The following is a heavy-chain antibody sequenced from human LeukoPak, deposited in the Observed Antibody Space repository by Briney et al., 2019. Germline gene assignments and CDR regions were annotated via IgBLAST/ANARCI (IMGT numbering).Heavy chain of an antibody. CDR3: ARDAPALPV. CDR2: ISYDGSNK. D-gene: IGHD1-26*01. Sequence: PGRSLRLSCAASGFTFSSYAMHWVRQAPGKGLEWVAVISYDGSNKYYADSVKGRFTISRDNSKNTLYLQMNSLRAEDTAVYYCARDAPALPVWGQGTTVTVSS. CDR1: GFTFSSYA. V-gene: IGHV3-30-3*01. J-gene: IGHJ6*02.